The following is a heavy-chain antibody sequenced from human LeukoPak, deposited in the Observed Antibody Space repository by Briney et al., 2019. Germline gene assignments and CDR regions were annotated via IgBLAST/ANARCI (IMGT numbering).Heavy chain of an antibody. V-gene: IGHV1-2*06. CDR1: GYTFTGYY. J-gene: IGHJ5*02. Sequence: ASVKVSCKASGYTFTGYYMHWVQQAPGQGLEWMGRINPNSGGTNYAQKFQGRVTMTRDTSISTAYMELSRLRSDDTAVYYCARDKTNYDFWSGPKSNPWFDPWGQGTLVTVSS. CDR2: INPNSGGT. D-gene: IGHD3-3*01. CDR3: ARDKTNYDFWSGPKSNPWFDP.